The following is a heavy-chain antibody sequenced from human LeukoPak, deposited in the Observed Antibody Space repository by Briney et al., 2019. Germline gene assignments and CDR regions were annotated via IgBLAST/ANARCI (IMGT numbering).Heavy chain of an antibody. V-gene: IGHV4-34*01. CDR1: GGSFSGYY. CDR3: ASKLTAVAGNFDC. J-gene: IGHJ4*02. D-gene: IGHD6-19*01. Sequence: SETLSLTCAVYGGSFSGYYWSWIRQPPGKGLEWIGEINHSGSTNYNPSLKSRVTISVDTSKNQFSLKLSSVTAADTAVYYCASKLTAVAGNFDCWGQGTLVTVSS. CDR2: INHSGST.